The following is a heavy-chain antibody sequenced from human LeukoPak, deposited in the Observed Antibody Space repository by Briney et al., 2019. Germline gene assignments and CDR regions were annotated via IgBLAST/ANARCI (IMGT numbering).Heavy chain of an antibody. CDR2: IYYSGST. D-gene: IGHD1-20*01. Sequence: SQTLSLTCTVSGGSISSGGYYWSWIRQHPGKGLEWIGYIYYSGSTYYNPSLKSRVTISVDTSKNQFSLKLSSVTAADTAVYYCARDLGGSYKWKPSGGYNWFDPWGQGTLVTVSS. CDR3: ARDLGGSYKWKPSGGYNWFDP. J-gene: IGHJ5*02. V-gene: IGHV4-31*03. CDR1: GGSISSGGYY.